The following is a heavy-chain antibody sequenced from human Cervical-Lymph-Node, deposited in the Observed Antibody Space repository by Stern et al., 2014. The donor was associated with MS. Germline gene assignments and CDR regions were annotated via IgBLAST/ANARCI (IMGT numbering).Heavy chain of an antibody. CDR2: ISGSGGST. V-gene: IGHV3-23*04. CDR3: AKEQSEMYVWPRFFDT. J-gene: IGHJ4*02. Sequence: EMQLVESGGGLVKPGGSLRISCAVSGITFRKYAMTWVRQAPGKGLEWVSGISGSGGSTDYAESVKGRFTISRDNSKNTLYLQMNSLRVEDTAVYFCAKEQSEMYVWPRFFDTWGQGTQVAVSS. CDR1: GITFRKYA. D-gene: IGHD2-8*01.